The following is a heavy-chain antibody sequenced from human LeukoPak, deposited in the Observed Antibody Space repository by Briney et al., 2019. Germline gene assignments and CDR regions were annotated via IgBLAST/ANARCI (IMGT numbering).Heavy chain of an antibody. V-gene: IGHV3-53*01. CDR1: GFTVSSNY. J-gene: IGHJ6*03. Sequence: GGSLRLSCAASGFTVSSNYMSWVCQAPGKGLDWVSVIYSRGSTYYADSVKGRFTISRDNSKNTLYLQMNSLRAEDTAVYYCARHGSITMVRGRLRYYYMDVWGKGTTVTISS. CDR2: IYSRGST. CDR3: ARHGSITMVRGRLRYYYMDV. D-gene: IGHD3-10*01.